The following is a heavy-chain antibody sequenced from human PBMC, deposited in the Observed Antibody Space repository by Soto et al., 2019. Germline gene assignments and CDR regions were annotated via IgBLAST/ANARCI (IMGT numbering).Heavy chain of an antibody. CDR1: GFTFSSYS. Sequence: GSLRLSCAASGFTFSSYSMNWVRQAPGKGLEWVSSISGSSSYIYYADSVKGRFTISRDNAKNSLYLQMDSLRAEDTAVYYCARDGEGATYYYYYGMDVWGQGTTVTVSS. CDR2: ISGSSSYI. CDR3: ARDGEGATYYYYYGMDV. D-gene: IGHD1-26*01. J-gene: IGHJ6*02. V-gene: IGHV3-21*01.